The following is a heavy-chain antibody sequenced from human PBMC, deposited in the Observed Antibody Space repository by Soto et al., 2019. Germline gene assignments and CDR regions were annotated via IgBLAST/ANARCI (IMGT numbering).Heavy chain of an antibody. J-gene: IGHJ6*02. V-gene: IGHV3-7*03. Sequence: DVKLVESGGGLVQPGDSLRRSCEVSGFIFSMYSMSWVRQTPGKGLEWVAKIPQDGVDGHYADSVKGRFTISRDNGKNSLYLPMNNLRAEDTAVYYCARDHLILPAHDFFYGSDVWGRGATVTVSS. D-gene: IGHD2-21*02. CDR1: GFIFSMYS. CDR2: IPQDGVDG. CDR3: ARDHLILPAHDFFYGSDV.